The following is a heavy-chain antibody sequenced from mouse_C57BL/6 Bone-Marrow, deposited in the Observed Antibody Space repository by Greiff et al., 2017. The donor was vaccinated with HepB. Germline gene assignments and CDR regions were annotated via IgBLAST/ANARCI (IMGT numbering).Heavy chain of an antibody. D-gene: IGHD4-1*01. CDR2: ISSGSSTI. Sequence: EVKLVESGGGLVKPGGSLKLSCAASGFTFSDYGMHWVRQAPEKGLEWVAYISSGSSTIYYADTVKGRFTISRDNAKNTLFLQMTSLRSEDTAMYYCAMTGRNYFDDWGQGTTLTVSS. CDR1: GFTFSDYG. J-gene: IGHJ2*01. CDR3: AMTGRNYFDD. V-gene: IGHV5-17*01.